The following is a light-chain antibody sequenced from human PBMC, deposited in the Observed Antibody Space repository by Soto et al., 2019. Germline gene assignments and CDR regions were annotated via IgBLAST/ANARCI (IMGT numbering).Light chain of an antibody. J-gene: IGLJ2*01. V-gene: IGLV2-14*01. CDR2: DVS. CDR1: SSDVGGYNY. CDR3: SSYTSSSTLVV. Sequence: QSALTQPASVSGSPGQSITISCTGTSSDVGGYNYVSWYQQHPGKAPKLMIYDVSNRPPGVSXRXSGSKSGNTSPLTISGXXXEDEADXXCSSYTSSSTLVVFGGGTKLTVL.